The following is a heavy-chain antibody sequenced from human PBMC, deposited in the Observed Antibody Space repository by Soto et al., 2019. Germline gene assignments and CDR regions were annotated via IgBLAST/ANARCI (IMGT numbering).Heavy chain of an antibody. J-gene: IGHJ3*02. CDR1: GFTFSSYD. Sequence: EVQLVESGGGLVQPGGSLRLSCAASGFTFSSYDMHWVRQATGKGLEWVSAIGTAGDTYYPGSVKGRFTISRENAKNSLYLQMNSLRAGDTAVYYCGREAGMVVAGSRAFDIWGQGTMVTVSS. V-gene: IGHV3-13*01. D-gene: IGHD2-15*01. CDR3: GREAGMVVAGSRAFDI. CDR2: IGTAGDT.